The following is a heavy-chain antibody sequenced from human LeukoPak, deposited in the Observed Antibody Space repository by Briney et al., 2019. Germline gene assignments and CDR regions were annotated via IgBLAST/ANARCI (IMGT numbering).Heavy chain of an antibody. V-gene: IGHV3-23*01. D-gene: IGHD2-15*01. CDR2: VSGSGDTT. J-gene: IGHJ4*02. Sequence: GGSLRLSCAASGFTFKNYAMTWVRQAPGKGLEWVAYVSGSGDTTYFSDSVKGRFSISRDNSKNTFYLQMNSLRAEDTALYYCATKAGLHGELSLFDYWGQGSLVTVSS. CDR3: ATKAGLHGELSLFDY. CDR1: GFTFKNYA.